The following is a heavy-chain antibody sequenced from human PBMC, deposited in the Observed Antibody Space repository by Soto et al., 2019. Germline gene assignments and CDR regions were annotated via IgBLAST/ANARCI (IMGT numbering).Heavy chain of an antibody. J-gene: IGHJ5*02. V-gene: IGHV1-69*12. CDR3: ASRYCSGGSCYDWFDP. CDR2: IIPIFGTA. CDR1: GGTFSSYA. Sequence: QVQLVQSGAEVKKPGSSVKVSCKASGGTFSSYAISWVRQAPGQGLEWMGGIIPIFGTANYAQKFQGRVRIPAEESTSTGYMELSSLRSEDTAVYYCASRYCSGGSCYDWFDPWGQGTLVTVSS. D-gene: IGHD2-15*01.